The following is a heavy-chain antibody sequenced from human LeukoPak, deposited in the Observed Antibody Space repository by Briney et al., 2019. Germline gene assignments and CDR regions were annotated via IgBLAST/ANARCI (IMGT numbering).Heavy chain of an antibody. J-gene: IGHJ6*03. V-gene: IGHV4-59*12. CDR2: IYYSGST. CDR1: GGSISSYY. CDR3: ARERFDRFGELLPYYYYYYMDV. D-gene: IGHD3-10*01. Sequence: SETLFLTCTVSGGSISSYYWSWIRQPPGKGLEWIGYIYYSGSTNYNPSLKSRVTISVDTSKNQFSLKLSSVTAADTAVYYCARERFDRFGELLPYYYYYYMDVWGKGTTVTVSS.